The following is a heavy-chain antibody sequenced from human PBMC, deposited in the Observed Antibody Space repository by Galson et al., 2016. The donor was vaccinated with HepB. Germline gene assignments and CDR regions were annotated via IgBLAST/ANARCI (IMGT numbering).Heavy chain of an antibody. CDR3: SRHDLFGNWFDP. CDR2: GYYGRYA. J-gene: IGHJ5*02. Sequence: ETLSLTCTVSGASITSSNYYWARIRQPPGRGLEWIGSGYYGRYAFYKPSLPSRLTISIDKSKSQFSLRLSSVTAADTDLYYCSRHDLFGNWFDPWGQGTLVTVSS. D-gene: IGHD3-10*01. CDR1: GASITSSNYY. V-gene: IGHV4-39*01.